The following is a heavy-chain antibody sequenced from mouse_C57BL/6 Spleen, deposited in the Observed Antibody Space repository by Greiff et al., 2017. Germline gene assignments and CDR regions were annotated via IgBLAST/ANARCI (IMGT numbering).Heavy chain of an antibody. Sequence: QVQLQQPGTELVKPGASVKLSCKASGYTITSSWMHWVKQRPGQGLEWIGNINPSNGGTNYTEKFKSKATLTVDKSSSTAYLQLSRLTSEDSAVYYCSRGRTVTRMDYWGRGSAVTLSS. J-gene: IGHJ4*01. CDR1: GYTITSSW. D-gene: IGHD4-1*01. CDR3: SRGRTVTRMDY. V-gene: IGHV1-53*01. CDR2: INPSNGGT.